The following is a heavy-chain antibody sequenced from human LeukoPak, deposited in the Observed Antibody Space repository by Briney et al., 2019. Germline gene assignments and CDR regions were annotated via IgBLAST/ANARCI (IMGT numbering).Heavy chain of an antibody. CDR2: IYGDGSFT. D-gene: IGHD6-19*01. CDR3: AKDWGASGWYNWFDS. CDR1: GFTFSNFW. Sequence: GGSLRLSCAASGFTFSNFWMHWVRQAPGKGLVWVALIYGDGSFTRYADSVKGRFTISRDNSKNTLHLQMNSLTTEDTAIYYCAKDWGASGWYNWFDSWGQGTQVTVSS. J-gene: IGHJ5*01. V-gene: IGHV3-74*01.